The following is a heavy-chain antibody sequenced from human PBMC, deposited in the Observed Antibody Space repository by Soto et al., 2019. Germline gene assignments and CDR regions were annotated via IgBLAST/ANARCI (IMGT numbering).Heavy chain of an antibody. J-gene: IGHJ6*03. D-gene: IGHD3-10*01. CDR1: GFTFSSYA. CDR3: AKEGYRAMVRGVRVGYYMDV. V-gene: IGHV3-23*01. Sequence: EVQLLASGGGLVQPGGSLRLSCAASGFTFSSYAMNWVRQAPGKGLEWVSDISGSGGSTYYADSVKGRFTISRDNSKNTLYLQMNSLRAEDTAVYYCAKEGYRAMVRGVRVGYYMDVWGKGTTVTVSS. CDR2: ISGSGGST.